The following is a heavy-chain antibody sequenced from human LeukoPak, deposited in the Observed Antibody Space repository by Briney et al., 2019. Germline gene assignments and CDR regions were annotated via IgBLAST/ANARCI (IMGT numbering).Heavy chain of an antibody. Sequence: SQTLSLTCAISGDSVSSNSAAWNWIRQSPSRGLEWLGRTYYRSKWYNDYAVSVKSRITINPDTSKNQFSLQLNSVTAADTAVYYCARPIQLWFTASVLYAFDIWGQGTMVTVSS. CDR1: GDSVSSNSAA. CDR2: TYYRSKWYN. V-gene: IGHV6-1*01. CDR3: ARPIQLWFTASVLYAFDI. D-gene: IGHD5-18*01. J-gene: IGHJ3*02.